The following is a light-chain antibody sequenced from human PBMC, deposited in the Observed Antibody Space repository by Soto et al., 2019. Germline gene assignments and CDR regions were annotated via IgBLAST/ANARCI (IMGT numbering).Light chain of an antibody. CDR1: NIGDHT. J-gene: IGLJ2*01. CDR2: DDS. CDR3: QVWDSSTDHWV. Sequence: SYVLTQPPSVSVAPGQTARITCGGNNIGDHTVHWYQQPPGQAPVLVVSDDSDRPAGVPERFSGSNSGNTATLTIRRVEAGDEADYHCQVWDSSTDHWVFGGGTKRPS. V-gene: IGLV3-21*02.